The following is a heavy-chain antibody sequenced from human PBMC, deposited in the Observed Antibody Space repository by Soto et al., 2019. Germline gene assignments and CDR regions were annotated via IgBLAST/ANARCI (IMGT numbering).Heavy chain of an antibody. CDR1: GGSFSGYY. D-gene: IGHD3-22*01. V-gene: IGHV4-34*01. Sequence: PSETLSLTCAVYGGSFSGYYWSWIRQPPGKGLEWIGEINHSGSTNYNPSLKSRVTISVDTSKNQFSLKLSSVTAADTAVYYCARGVYYYDSSGYFLWFDTWGQGTLVTVSS. CDR2: INHSGST. CDR3: ARGVYYYDSSGYFLWFDT. J-gene: IGHJ5*02.